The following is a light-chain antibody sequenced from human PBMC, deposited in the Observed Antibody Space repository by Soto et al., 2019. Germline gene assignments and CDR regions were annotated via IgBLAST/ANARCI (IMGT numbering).Light chain of an antibody. CDR2: EAS. CDR3: QQYSNYYT. CDR1: QSISRL. J-gene: IGKJ1*01. V-gene: IGKV1-5*01. Sequence: DIQMTQAPSTLSASVRARVTIHCRAGQSISRLVAWYQQKPGKAPKLLIYEASSLETGVPSRFSGSGSGTEFTLTISILQPDDFATYYCQQYSNYYTFGQGTKVDIK.